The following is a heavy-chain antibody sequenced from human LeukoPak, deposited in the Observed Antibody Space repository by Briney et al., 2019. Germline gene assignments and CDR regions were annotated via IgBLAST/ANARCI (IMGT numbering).Heavy chain of an antibody. CDR1: GYSFTSYW. V-gene: IGHV5-51*01. CDR3: ARGYNYGSVTFDY. D-gene: IGHD5-18*01. CDR2: IYPGDSDT. Sequence: GESLKISCKGSGYSFTSYWIGWVRQMPGKGLEWMGIIYPGDSDTTTSPSFQGQVTISADKSISTAYLQWSSLKASDTAMYYCARGYNYGSVTFDYWGQGTLVTVSS. J-gene: IGHJ4*02.